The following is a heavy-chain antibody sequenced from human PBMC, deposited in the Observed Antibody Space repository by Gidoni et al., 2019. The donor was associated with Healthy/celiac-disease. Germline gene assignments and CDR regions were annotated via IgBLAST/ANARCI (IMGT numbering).Heavy chain of an antibody. CDR1: GGSFSGYY. D-gene: IGHD5-18*01. V-gene: IGHV4-34*01. CDR3: ARDLLGSPDTAMATFDY. CDR2: INHSGST. Sequence: QVQLQQWGAGLLTPSETLSLTCAVYGGSFSGYYWSWIRQPPGKGLEWIGEINHSGSTNYNPSLKSRVTIPVDTSKNQFSLKLSSVTVADTAVYYCARDLLGSPDTAMATFDYWGQGTLVTVSS. J-gene: IGHJ4*02.